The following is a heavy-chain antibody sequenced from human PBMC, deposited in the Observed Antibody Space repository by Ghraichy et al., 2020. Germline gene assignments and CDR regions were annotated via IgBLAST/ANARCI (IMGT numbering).Heavy chain of an antibody. Sequence: ASVKVSCKASGYTFTSYYMHWVRQAPGQGLEWMGIINPSGVSTSYAQKFQGRVTMTRDTSTSTVYMELSSLRSEDTAVYYCARDGVLVVPAAILVNWGQGPLVTVSS. CDR3: ARDGVLVVPAAILVN. V-gene: IGHV1-46*01. J-gene: IGHJ4*02. CDR2: INPSGVST. D-gene: IGHD2-2*01. CDR1: GYTFTSYY.